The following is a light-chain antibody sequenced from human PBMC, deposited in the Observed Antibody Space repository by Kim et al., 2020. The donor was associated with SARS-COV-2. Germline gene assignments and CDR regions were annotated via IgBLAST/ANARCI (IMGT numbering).Light chain of an antibody. J-gene: IGKJ5*01. CDR3: QQSYASPT. CDR1: QYISKD. V-gene: IGKV1-39*01. Sequence: SSSVEDRVTITCRASQYISKDLNWYQQRQGKAPKLLIYTASSLQSGVPSRFSGSGSGTDFTLTITCLQPEDFATYYCQQSYASPTFGQGTRLEIK. CDR2: TAS.